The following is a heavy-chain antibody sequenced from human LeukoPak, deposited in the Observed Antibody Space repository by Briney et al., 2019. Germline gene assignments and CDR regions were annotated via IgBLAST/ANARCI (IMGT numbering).Heavy chain of an antibody. CDR3: ASRGPGGAEGKKSIAS. CDR2: VCYSGST. J-gene: IGHJ4*02. D-gene: IGHD3-10*01. Sequence: PSETLSLTCTVSGGSISSSSCYWDWVRQPPGKGLEWIGSVCYSGSTYYNPSLMSRVTISVDTSKNQFSLRLNSMTAADTAVYYCASRGPGGAEGKKSIASWGRGPLVPVSP. CDR1: GGSISSSSCY. V-gene: IGHV4-39*01.